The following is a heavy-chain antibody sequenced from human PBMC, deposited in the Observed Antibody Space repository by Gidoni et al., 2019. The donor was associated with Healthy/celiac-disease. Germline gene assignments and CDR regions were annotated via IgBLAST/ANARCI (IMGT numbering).Heavy chain of an antibody. V-gene: IGHV3-23*01. CDR3: AKLGIAARPYYYYGMDV. J-gene: IGHJ6*02. Sequence: EVQLLESGGGVVQPGGSLRLSCAAPGFTLSSLAMSWVRQAPGKGLGWVSAISGSGGSTYYADSVKGRFTISRDNSKNTLYLQMNSLRAEDTAVYYCAKLGIAARPYYYYGMDVWGQGTTVTVSS. D-gene: IGHD6-6*01. CDR2: ISGSGGST. CDR1: GFTLSSLA.